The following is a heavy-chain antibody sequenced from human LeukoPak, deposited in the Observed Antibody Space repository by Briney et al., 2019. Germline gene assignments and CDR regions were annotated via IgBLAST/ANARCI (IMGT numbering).Heavy chain of an antibody. D-gene: IGHD2-15*01. Sequence: PGGSLRLSCAASGLTFSKSALTWVRQAPGKGLEWVSTITDVGDIFYTYSVRGRFTISRDNSKNTVYMQMDGLRAEDTAVYYCTRDRGGGPTDVFDYWGQGTLVTVSS. CDR2: ITDVGDI. CDR1: GLTFSKSA. J-gene: IGHJ4*02. V-gene: IGHV3-23*01. CDR3: TRDRGGGPTDVFDY.